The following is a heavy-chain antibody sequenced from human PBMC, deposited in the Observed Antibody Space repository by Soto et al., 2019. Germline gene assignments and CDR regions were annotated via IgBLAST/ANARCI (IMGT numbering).Heavy chain of an antibody. CDR1: GGSISSSDYY. D-gene: IGHD3-22*01. V-gene: IGHV4-39*01. Sequence: PSETLSLTCTVSGGSISSSDYYWGWIRQPPGKGLEWIGNIYYSGSASYNPSLKSRVTISIDTSKNQFSLKLSSVTAADTAVYYCARDFFDSSDYTTNWFDPWGQGTLVTVSS. CDR3: ARDFFDSSDYTTNWFDP. CDR2: IYYSGSA. J-gene: IGHJ5*02.